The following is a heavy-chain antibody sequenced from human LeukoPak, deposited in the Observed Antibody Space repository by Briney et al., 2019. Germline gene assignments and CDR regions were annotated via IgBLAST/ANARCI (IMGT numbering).Heavy chain of an antibody. CDR2: ISRGGSPI. CDR3: VITAGPPTDH. V-gene: IGHV3-11*04. CDR1: GLTFSDYY. D-gene: IGHD1-14*01. J-gene: IGHJ4*01. Sequence: GGSLRLSCTASGLTFSDYYMNWIRQAPGKGLEWLSFISRGGSPIYYADPVKGRFTISRDNAKNSLYLQMNSLRVEDTAMYYCVITAGPPTDHWGQGALVTVSS.